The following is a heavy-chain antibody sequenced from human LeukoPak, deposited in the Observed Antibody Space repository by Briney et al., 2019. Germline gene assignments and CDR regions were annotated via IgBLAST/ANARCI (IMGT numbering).Heavy chain of an antibody. CDR1: GFTVSSSY. CDR2: INSDGSST. J-gene: IGHJ3*02. CDR3: ARDYGDFAAFDI. D-gene: IGHD4-17*01. V-gene: IGHV3-74*01. Sequence: GGSLRLSCAASGFTVSSSYMSWVRQAPGKGLVWVSRINSDGSSTSYTDSVKGRFTISRDNAKNTLYLQMNSLRAEDTAVYYCARDYGDFAAFDIWGQGTMVTVSS.